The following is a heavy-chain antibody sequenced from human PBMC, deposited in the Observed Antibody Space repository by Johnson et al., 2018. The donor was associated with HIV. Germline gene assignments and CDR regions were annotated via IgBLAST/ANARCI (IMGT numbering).Heavy chain of an antibody. CDR2: IKWNGDTT. J-gene: IGHJ3*02. V-gene: IGHV3-20*04. CDR1: GFTFSRYG. CDR3: ARQGGWAFDI. D-gene: IGHD3-16*01. Sequence: VQLVESGGGVVQPGGSLRLSCAASGFTFSRYGMHWVRQAPGKGLEWVSGIKWNGDTTSYVDSLKGRFTISRDNANNSIYLQMNSLRAEDTALYYCARQGGWAFDIWGQGTMVTVSS.